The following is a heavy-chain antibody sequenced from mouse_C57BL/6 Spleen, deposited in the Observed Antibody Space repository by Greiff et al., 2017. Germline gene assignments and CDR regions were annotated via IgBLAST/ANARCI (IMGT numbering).Heavy chain of an antibody. CDR2: IDPEDGET. Sequence: EVQLQQSGAELVKPGASVKLSCTASGFNIKDYYMHWVKQRTEQGLEWIGRIDPEDGETKYAPKFLGKATITADTSSNTAYLQLSSLTSEDTAVYYCARHGYYVDYWGQGTTLTVSS. CDR3: ARHGYYVDY. J-gene: IGHJ2*01. D-gene: IGHD2-2*01. V-gene: IGHV14-2*01. CDR1: GFNIKDYY.